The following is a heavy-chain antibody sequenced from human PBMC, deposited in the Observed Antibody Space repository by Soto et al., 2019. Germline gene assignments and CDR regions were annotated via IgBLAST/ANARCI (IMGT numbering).Heavy chain of an antibody. CDR1: GFTFSSYG. J-gene: IGHJ4*02. D-gene: IGHD4-17*01. CDR3: AKPRWTTVTTGDFDY. V-gene: IGHV3-30*18. CDR2: ISYDGSNK. Sequence: QVQLVESGGGVVQPGRSLRLSCAASGFTFSSYGMHWVRQAPGKGLEWVAVISYDGSNKYYADSVKGRFTISRDNSKNTLYLQMNSLRAEDTAVYYCAKPRWTTVTTGDFDYWGQGTLVTVSS.